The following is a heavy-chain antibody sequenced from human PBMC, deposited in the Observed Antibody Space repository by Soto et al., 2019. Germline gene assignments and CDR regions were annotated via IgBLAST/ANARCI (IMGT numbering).Heavy chain of an antibody. V-gene: IGHV3-23*01. CDR1: GFTFSSYA. CDR3: ARYIPGVRYYGMDV. CDR2: IGESGTPT. J-gene: IGHJ6*02. D-gene: IGHD2-2*01. Sequence: EVQLLESGGGLVQPGGSLRLSCAASGFTFSSYAMKWVRQAPGKGLEWVSLIGESGTPTYYAVSVKGRFTISRDNCGNTLFLEMYSLRDEDTVVYYCARYIPGVRYYGMDVWGQWPTVTVSS.